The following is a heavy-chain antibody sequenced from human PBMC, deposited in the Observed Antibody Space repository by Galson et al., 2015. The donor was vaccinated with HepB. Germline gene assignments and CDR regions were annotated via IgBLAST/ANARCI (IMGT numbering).Heavy chain of an antibody. CDR1: GFTFTSSA. CDR2: IVVGSGNT. D-gene: IGHD6-13*01. Sequence: SVKVSCKASGFTFTSSAVQWVRQARGQRLEWIGWIVVGSGNTNYAQKFQERVTITRDMSTSTAYMELSSLRSEDTAVYYCAASRPSIAAAGGGRSYWYFDLWGRGTLVTVSS. J-gene: IGHJ2*01. CDR3: AASRPSIAAAGGGRSYWYFDL. V-gene: IGHV1-58*01.